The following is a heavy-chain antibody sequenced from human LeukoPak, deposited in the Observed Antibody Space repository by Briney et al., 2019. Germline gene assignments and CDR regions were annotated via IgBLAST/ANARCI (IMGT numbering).Heavy chain of an antibody. CDR2: GDYSGGT. J-gene: IGHJ4*02. CDR3: AGERGEEYSSGWYKTNFFDN. D-gene: IGHD6-19*01. V-gene: IGHV4-59*12. Sequence: GSLRLSCAASGFTFSSYSMNWIRQPPGKGLEWIASGDYSGGTYYNPSLESRVAISADMSKKQISLKLTSVTGADTAVYYCAGERGEEYSSGWYKTNFFDNWGQGIRVTVSS. CDR1: GFTFSSYS.